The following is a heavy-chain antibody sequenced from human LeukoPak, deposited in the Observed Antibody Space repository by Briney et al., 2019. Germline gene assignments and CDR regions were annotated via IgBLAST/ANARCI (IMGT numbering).Heavy chain of an antibody. V-gene: IGHV4-34*01. Sequence: SETLSLTCAVYGGSFSGYYWRWIRQPPGKGREGSGEIIHSGSKNYYPPLKSRVTISVDTSKNHFLPKLSSVTAAATAVYYCARGGYCSSTSCFRKLTYFDYWGQGTLVTVSS. CDR1: GGSFSGYY. J-gene: IGHJ4*02. D-gene: IGHD2-2*01. CDR2: IIHSGSK. CDR3: ARGGYCSSTSCFRKLTYFDY.